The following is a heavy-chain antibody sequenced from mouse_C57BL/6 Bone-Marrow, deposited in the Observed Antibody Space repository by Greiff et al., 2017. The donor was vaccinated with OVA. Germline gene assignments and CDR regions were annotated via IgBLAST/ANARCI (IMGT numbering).Heavy chain of an antibody. CDR2: IYPGSDST. Sequence: VQLQQPGAELVKPGASVKMSCKASGFTFTSYWITWVKQRPGQGLEWIGDIYPGSDSTNYNEKFKIKATLTIAKSSSTAYMQLSSVTSDDSAVYYCSNDYDDGGYDFDYWGQGTTLTVSS. D-gene: IGHD2-4*01. CDR3: SNDYDDGGYDFDY. J-gene: IGHJ2*01. V-gene: IGHV1-55*01. CDR1: GFTFTSYW.